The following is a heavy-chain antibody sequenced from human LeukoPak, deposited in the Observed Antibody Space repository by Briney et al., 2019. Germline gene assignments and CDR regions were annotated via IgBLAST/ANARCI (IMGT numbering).Heavy chain of an antibody. CDR3: ARHLGTYSDH. V-gene: IGHV3-74*01. CDR2: INSDGSST. CDR1: GFTFSGYW. J-gene: IGHJ4*02. Sequence: GGSLRLSCAASGFTFSGYWMYWVRQAPGKGLVWVSLINSDGSSTNYADSVKGRFTISRDNAKNTLYPQVNSLRADDMAVYYCARHLGTYSDHWGQGTLVTVSS. D-gene: IGHD7-27*01.